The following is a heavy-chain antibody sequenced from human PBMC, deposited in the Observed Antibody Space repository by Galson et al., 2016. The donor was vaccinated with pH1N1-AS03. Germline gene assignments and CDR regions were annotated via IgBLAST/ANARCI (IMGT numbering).Heavy chain of an antibody. Sequence: ETLSLTCSVSGVSINSHLWTWIRQTPGKELEWIGNLDHTGNTEYSPSLKTRVSISVDTSKNQLSLRLKSVTAAGTAGYYCARQGQWLVEHYYYGMDVWGHGTTVTASS. CDR1: GVSINSHL. CDR2: LDHTGNT. CDR3: ARQGQWLVEHYYYGMDV. V-gene: IGHV4-59*08. D-gene: IGHD6-19*01. J-gene: IGHJ6*02.